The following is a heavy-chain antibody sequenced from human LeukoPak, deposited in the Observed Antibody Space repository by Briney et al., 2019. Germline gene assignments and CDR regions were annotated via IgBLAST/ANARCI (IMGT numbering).Heavy chain of an antibody. J-gene: IGHJ4*02. CDR1: GFTFSSYW. V-gene: IGHV3-74*01. CDR3: AKTSRVNSGYDSPFDY. D-gene: IGHD5-12*01. CDR2: INSDGSGI. Sequence: PGGSLRLSCAASGFTFSSYWMHWVRQAPGKGLEWVSRINSDGSGITYADSVKGRFTISRDNAKDTLYLQMNSLRAEDTAIYYCAKTSRVNSGYDSPFDYWGQGTLVTVTS.